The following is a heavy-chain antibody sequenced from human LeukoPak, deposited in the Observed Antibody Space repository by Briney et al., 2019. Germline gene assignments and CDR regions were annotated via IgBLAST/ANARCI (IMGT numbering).Heavy chain of an antibody. J-gene: IGHJ3*02. V-gene: IGHV3-7*01. CDR3: ARDTRLVVPAAIDAFDI. D-gene: IGHD2-2*01. CDR1: GFTFSSYW. CDR2: IKQDGSEK. Sequence: GGSLRLSCAASGFTFSSYWMSWVRQAPGKGQDWVPNIKQDGSEKYYVDSVKGRFTISRDNAKNSLYLQMNSLRAEDTAVYYCARDTRLVVPAAIDAFDIWGQGTMVTVSS.